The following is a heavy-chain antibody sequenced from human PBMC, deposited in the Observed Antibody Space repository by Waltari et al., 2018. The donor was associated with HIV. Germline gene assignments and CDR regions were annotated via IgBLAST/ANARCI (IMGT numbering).Heavy chain of an antibody. CDR2: IYYSGST. CDR3: ARDHATIFGGGGRDYGMDV. Sequence: QVQLQESGPGLVKPSQTLSLTCTVSGGSISSGGYYWSWIRQHLGQGLEWIGYIYYSGSTYYHPSLKSRVTISVDTSKNQFSLKLSSVTAADTAVYYCARDHATIFGGGGRDYGMDVWGQGTTVTVSS. J-gene: IGHJ6*02. V-gene: IGHV4-31*03. D-gene: IGHD3-3*01. CDR1: GGSISSGGYY.